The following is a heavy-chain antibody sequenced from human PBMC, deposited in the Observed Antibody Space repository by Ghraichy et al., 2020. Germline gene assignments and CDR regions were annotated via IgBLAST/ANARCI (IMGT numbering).Heavy chain of an antibody. J-gene: IGHJ5*02. D-gene: IGHD3-10*01. CDR2: ISAYNGNT. CDR3: SRVGTGCYWLNWFDR. V-gene: IGHV1-18*04. CDR1: GYTFTSYG. Sequence: ASVNVSCKASGYTFTSYGISWVRQPPGQVLEWMGWISAYNGNTKYAQKLQGRVTMTTHTYTSTAYMELRNLRSNDNAVYYCSRVGTGCYWLNWFDRWGQGSLVSVS.